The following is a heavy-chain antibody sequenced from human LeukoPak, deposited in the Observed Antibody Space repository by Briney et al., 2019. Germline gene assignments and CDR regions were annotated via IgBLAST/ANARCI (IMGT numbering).Heavy chain of an antibody. D-gene: IGHD3-22*01. CDR3: ATGITMIVLPH. CDR2: IYHSGTT. CDR1: GYSVNSGHY. J-gene: IGHJ4*02. V-gene: IGHV4-38-2*01. Sequence: SETLSLTCAVPGYSVNSGHYWAWIRRPPGKGLEWIGTIYHSGTTYYNPTLKSRVTISVDTSKNQFSLRLTSVTAADTAMYYCATGITMIVLPHWGQGILVTVSS.